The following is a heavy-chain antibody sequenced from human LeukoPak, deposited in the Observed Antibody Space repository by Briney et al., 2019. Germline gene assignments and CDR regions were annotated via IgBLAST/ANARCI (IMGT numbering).Heavy chain of an antibody. V-gene: IGHV3-48*03. CDR3: ARGPSGYSYGRLRTDY. J-gene: IGHJ4*02. Sequence: AGGSLRLSCAASGFTFSSYEMNWVRQAPGKGLEWVSYISSSGSTIYYADSVKGRFTISRDNSKNTLYLQMNSLRAEDTAVYYCARGPSGYSYGRLRTDYWGQGTLVTVSS. CDR1: GFTFSSYE. D-gene: IGHD5-18*01. CDR2: ISSSGSTI.